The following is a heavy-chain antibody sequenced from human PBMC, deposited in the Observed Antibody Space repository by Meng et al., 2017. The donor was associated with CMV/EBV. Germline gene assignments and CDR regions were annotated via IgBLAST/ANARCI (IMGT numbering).Heavy chain of an antibody. Sequence: SETLSLTCTVSGGSVSSGSYYWSWIRQPPGKGLEWIGYIYYSGSTNYNPSLKSRVTISVDTSKNQFSLKLSSVTAADTAVYYCARGVAARPSYYYGMDVWGQGTTVTVSS. J-gene: IGHJ6*02. D-gene: IGHD6-6*01. CDR2: IYYSGST. CDR3: ARGVAARPSYYYGMDV. CDR1: GGSVSSGSYY. V-gene: IGHV4-61*01.